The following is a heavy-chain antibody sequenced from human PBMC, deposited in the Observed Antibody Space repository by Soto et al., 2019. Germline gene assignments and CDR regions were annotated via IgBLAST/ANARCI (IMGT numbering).Heavy chain of an antibody. J-gene: IGHJ4*02. CDR3: ARTYYEFWSGYLFDY. CDR1: GYTFTSYA. Sequence: ASVNVSCKASGYTFTSYAMHWVRQAPGQRLERIGWINAGNGNTKYSQKFQGRVSITRDTSASTSYMELIRLRSEDTVVYYCARTYYEFWSGYLFDYWGQGTLVTVSS. V-gene: IGHV1-3*01. CDR2: INAGNGNT. D-gene: IGHD3-3*01.